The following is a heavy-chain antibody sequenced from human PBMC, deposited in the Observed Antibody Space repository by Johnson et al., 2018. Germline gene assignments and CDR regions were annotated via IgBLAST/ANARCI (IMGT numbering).Heavy chain of an antibody. CDR2: IYYSGST. CDR1: GGSISSYY. V-gene: IGHV4-59*01. J-gene: IGHJ6*02. D-gene: IGHD5-18*01. CDR3: ARDVETATYGMDV. Sequence: QVQLQESGPGLVKPSETLSLTCTVSGGSISSYYWSWIRQPPGKGLEWIGYIYYSGSTNYNPPLKSRVTISVDTSKNQFSLKLSAVTAADTAVYYCARDVETATYGMDVWGQGTTVTVSS.